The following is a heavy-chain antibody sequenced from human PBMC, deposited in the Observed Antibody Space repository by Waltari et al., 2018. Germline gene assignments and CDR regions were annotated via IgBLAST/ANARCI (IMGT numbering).Heavy chain of an antibody. CDR1: GFRFSDSA. CDR2: IRTKAYNNAT. CDR3: TKKFFDP. J-gene: IGHJ5*02. Sequence: EMQLVESGGGLVQPGGSLKLSCAASGFRFSDSAMYWLRQPSGKGLEWVARIRTKAYNNATAYGASVKGRCTISRDESKNTVYLQMNSLKAEDTAVYYCTKKFFDPWGQGALVTVSS. V-gene: IGHV3-73*02.